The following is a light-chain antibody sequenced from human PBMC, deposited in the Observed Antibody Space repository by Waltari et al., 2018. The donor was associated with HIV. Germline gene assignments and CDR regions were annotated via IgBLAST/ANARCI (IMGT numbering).Light chain of an antibody. CDR1: QSVSNNY. CDR2: GAS. Sequence: EIVLTQYPGTLSLSPGERATLSCRASQSVSNNYLTWYQQKRGQAPRLLIYGASIRATGIPDRFSGSGSGTVFTLTISRLEPEDFAVYFCQQYSDLPWTFGQGTEVEV. J-gene: IGKJ1*01. V-gene: IGKV3-20*01. CDR3: QQYSDLPWT.